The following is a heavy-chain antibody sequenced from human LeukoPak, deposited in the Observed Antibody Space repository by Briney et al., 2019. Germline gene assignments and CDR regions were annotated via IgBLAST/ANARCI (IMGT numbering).Heavy chain of an antibody. D-gene: IGHD1-26*01. V-gene: IGHV3-23*01. J-gene: IGHJ4*02. CDR2: ISGSGGST. Sequence: AGGSLRLSCAASGFTFSSYAMNWVRQAPGKGLEWVSAISGSGGSTYYADSVKGRFTISRDNSKNTLYLQMNSLRAEDTAVYYCAKRASYSGSYYGYWGQGTLVTVSS. CDR1: GFTFSSYA. CDR3: AKRASYSGSYYGY.